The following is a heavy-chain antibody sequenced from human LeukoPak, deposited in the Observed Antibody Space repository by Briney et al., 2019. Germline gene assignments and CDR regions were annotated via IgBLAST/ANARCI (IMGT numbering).Heavy chain of an antibody. J-gene: IGHJ3*02. CDR1: GYTFTSYG. CDR2: INPNSGGT. V-gene: IGHV1-2*02. CDR3: ARVLLGYSYGFGNAFDI. Sequence: ASVKVSCKASGYTFTSYGTSWVRQAPGQGLEWMGWINPNSGGTNYAQKFQGRVTMTRDTSISTAYMELSRLRSDDTAVYYCARVLLGYSYGFGNAFDIWGQGTMVTVSS. D-gene: IGHD5-18*01.